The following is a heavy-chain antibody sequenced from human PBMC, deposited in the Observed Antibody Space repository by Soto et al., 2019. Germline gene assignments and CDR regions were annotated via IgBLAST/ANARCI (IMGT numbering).Heavy chain of an antibody. CDR3: ARDRDWAFDS. CDR1: GYTFSEYS. CDR2: FGTSRKYI. Sequence: AGVSLRRSCLASGYTFSEYSMNCIRQASGKGLDRVSYFGTSRKYIFYADSVRGRFTISRDDARNSLYPQLNSLRDEDTAVYYCARDRDWAFDSWHQRTMVIV. V-gene: IGHV3-11*04. J-gene: IGHJ3*02. D-gene: IGHD3-9*01.